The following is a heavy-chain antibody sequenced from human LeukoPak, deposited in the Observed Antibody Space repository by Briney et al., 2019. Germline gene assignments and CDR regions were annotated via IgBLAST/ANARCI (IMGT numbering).Heavy chain of an antibody. Sequence: SETLSLTCTVSGGSISSYYWSWIRQPPGKGLEWIGYISYSGSTNYNPSLKSRVTISVDTSKNQFSLKLSSVTAADTAVYYCAKGVYNYGGHNWFDPWGQGTLVTVSS. V-gene: IGHV4-59*01. J-gene: IGHJ5*02. D-gene: IGHD5-18*01. CDR2: ISYSGST. CDR3: AKGVYNYGGHNWFDP. CDR1: GGSISSYY.